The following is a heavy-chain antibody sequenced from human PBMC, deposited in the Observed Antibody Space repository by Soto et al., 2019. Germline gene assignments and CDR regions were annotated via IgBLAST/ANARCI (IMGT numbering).Heavy chain of an antibody. V-gene: IGHV1-18*04. CDR2: ISAYNGNT. CDR3: ARASSGYYLKYFQH. D-gene: IGHD3-22*01. CDR1: GYTFTSYG. Sequence: VASVKVSCKASGYTFTSYGISWVRQAPGQGLEWMGWISAYNGNTNYAQKLQGRVTMTTDTSTSTAYMELRSLRSDDTAVYYCARASSGYYLKYFQHWGQGTLVTVSS. J-gene: IGHJ1*01.